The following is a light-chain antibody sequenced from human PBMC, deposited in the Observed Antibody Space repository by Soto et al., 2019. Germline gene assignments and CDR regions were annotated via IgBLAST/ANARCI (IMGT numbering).Light chain of an antibody. V-gene: IGKV3-15*01. CDR1: QSLSGN. CDR3: QQYSKWSPLT. CDR2: RAS. Sequence: EILMTQSPATLAGPPGETIXXSCRXRQSLSGNLAWDQQKPGQAPRLXXLRASTRATGVPARFSGRGSGTEFTLTISGLQSEDFAVYYCQQYSKWSPLTFGPGTKVDIK. J-gene: IGKJ1*01.